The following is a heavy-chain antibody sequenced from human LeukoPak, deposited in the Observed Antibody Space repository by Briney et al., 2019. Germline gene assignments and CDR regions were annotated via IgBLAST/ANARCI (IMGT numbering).Heavy chain of an antibody. CDR3: AREGSSWRIDY. CDR1: GGSISSGDYY. CDR2: IYYSGST. V-gene: IGHV4-30-4*01. J-gene: IGHJ4*02. Sequence: SETLSLTCTVSGGSISSGDYYWSWIRQPPGKGLEWIGYIYYSGSTYYNPSLKSRVTISVDTSKNQFSLRLSSVTAADTAVYYCAREGSSWRIDYCGQGTLVTVSS. D-gene: IGHD6-13*01.